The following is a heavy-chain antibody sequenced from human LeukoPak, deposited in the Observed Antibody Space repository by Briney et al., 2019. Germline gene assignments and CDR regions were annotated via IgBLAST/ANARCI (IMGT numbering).Heavy chain of an antibody. V-gene: IGHV3-74*01. D-gene: IGHD5-24*01. CDR2: INEGGSVT. J-gene: IGHJ4*02. Sequence: GGSLRLSCAASGFTFSNYWMHWVRQAPGKGLVWVSRINEGGSVTDYADSVKGRFTISRDNAKNTLYLEMNSLRAEDTAVYYCSRDLRGRDDYWGQGTLVTVSS. CDR1: GFTFSNYW. CDR3: SRDLRGRDDY.